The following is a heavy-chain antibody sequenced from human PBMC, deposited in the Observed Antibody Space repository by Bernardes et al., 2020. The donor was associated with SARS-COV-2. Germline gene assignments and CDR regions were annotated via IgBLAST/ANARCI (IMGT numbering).Heavy chain of an antibody. CDR2: IKEDGSEK. CDR3: TRGHDDAY. D-gene: IGHD3-16*01. J-gene: IGHJ4*02. CDR1: GFTGNSYW. Sequence: GGSLRLSCSGFTGNSYWKNWVRQPPGKGLEWVANIKEDGSEKYYVDSVKGRFTISRDNAKNSVYLQMHNLRAEDTALYYCTRGHDDAYWGRGTLVTVSS. V-gene: IGHV3-7*03.